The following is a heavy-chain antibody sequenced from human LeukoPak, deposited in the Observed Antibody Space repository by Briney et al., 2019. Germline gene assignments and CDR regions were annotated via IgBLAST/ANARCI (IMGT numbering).Heavy chain of an antibody. Sequence: GGSLRLSCAASGFTFSSYSMNWVRQAPGKGLEWVSSISSSSSYIYYADSVRGRFTISRDNSKNTLFLQMNSLRAEDTAVYYCAKRTLVRGVQFDAFDIWGQGTMVTVSS. J-gene: IGHJ3*02. V-gene: IGHV3-21*01. D-gene: IGHD3-10*01. CDR1: GFTFSSYS. CDR3: AKRTLVRGVQFDAFDI. CDR2: ISSSSSYI.